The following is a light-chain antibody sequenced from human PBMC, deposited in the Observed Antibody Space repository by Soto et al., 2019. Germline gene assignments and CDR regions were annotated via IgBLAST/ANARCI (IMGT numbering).Light chain of an antibody. CDR1: QSVSSSY. J-gene: IGKJ1*01. Sequence: EIELTQSPGTLSLSPGERATLSCRASQSVSSSYLAWYQQKPGQAPRLLIYGASSRATGIADRFSGSGSGTDFTLTISRLEPEDFAVYYCQQYGSSLTWTFGQGTKVDIK. CDR2: GAS. CDR3: QQYGSSLTWT. V-gene: IGKV3-20*01.